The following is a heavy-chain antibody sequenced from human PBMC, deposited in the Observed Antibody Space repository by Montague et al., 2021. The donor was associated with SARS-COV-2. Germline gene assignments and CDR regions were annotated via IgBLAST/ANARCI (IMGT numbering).Heavy chain of an antibody. J-gene: IGHJ5*02. V-gene: IGHV4-38-2*02. CDR2: IYHSGST. Sequence: ETLSLTCTVSGYSISSGYYWGWIRQPPGKGLEWIGSIYHSGSTYYNPSLKSRVTISVDTSKNQFSLKLSSVTAADTAVYYCARVRSITMIVVVITPMGWFDPWGQGTLVTVSS. CDR3: ARVRSITMIVVVITPMGWFDP. D-gene: IGHD3-22*01. CDR1: GYSISSGYY.